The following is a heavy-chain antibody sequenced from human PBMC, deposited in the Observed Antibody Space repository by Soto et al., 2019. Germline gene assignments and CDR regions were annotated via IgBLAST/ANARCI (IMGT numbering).Heavy chain of an antibody. CDR2: IYYSGST. Sequence: PSETLSLTCTVSGGSISRYYWSWIRQPPGKGLEWIGQIYYSGSTNYNPSLKSRVTISVDTSKNQFSLKLSSVTAADTAVYYCARVITIFGVVITYNWFDPWGQGTLVTVSS. J-gene: IGHJ5*02. D-gene: IGHD3-3*01. V-gene: IGHV4-59*01. CDR1: GGSISRYY. CDR3: ARVITIFGVVITYNWFDP.